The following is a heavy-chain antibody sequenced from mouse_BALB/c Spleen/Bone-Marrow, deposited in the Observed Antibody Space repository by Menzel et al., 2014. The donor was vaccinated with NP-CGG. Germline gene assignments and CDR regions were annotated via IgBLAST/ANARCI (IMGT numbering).Heavy chain of an antibody. Sequence: VKLMESGPGLVQPSQSLSITCTVSGFSLTSYGVHWVRQSPGKGLEWLGMIWSGGSTDYNAAFISRLSISKDSYKSQVFFKMNRLQADDTAIYYCARNWGYGYLFYAMDYWGQGASVTVSS. CDR1: GFSLTSYG. D-gene: IGHD1-2*01. CDR3: ARNWGYGYLFYAMDY. J-gene: IGHJ4*01. V-gene: IGHV2-4-1*01. CDR2: IWSGGST.